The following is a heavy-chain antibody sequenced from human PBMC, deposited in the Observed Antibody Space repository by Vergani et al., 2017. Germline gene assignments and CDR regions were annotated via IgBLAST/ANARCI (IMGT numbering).Heavy chain of an antibody. V-gene: IGHV3-21*04. CDR2: ISSSSSYI. CDR1: GFTFSSYS. D-gene: IGHD1-14*01. Sequence: EVQLVESGGGLVKPGGSLRLSCAASGFTFSSYSMNWVRQAPGKGLEWVSSISSSSSYIYYADSVKGRFTISRDNAKNSLYLQMNSLRAEDTALYYCARAVAGIGRAFDIWGQGTMVTVSS. J-gene: IGHJ3*02. CDR3: ARAVAGIGRAFDI.